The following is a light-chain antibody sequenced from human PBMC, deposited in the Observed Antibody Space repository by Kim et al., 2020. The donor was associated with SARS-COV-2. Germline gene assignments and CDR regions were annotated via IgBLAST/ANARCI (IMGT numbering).Light chain of an antibody. CDR2: AAS. CDR3: QQTYVSPFT. J-gene: IGKJ3*01. CDR1: QNIISH. Sequence: PSGGDRVTITCRTRQNIISHLNWYHQKPGRAPKLLIYAASTLQGGVPSRFSGSGSEPDFTLTISSLHPEDFAPYFWQQTYVSPFTFGPGTKVDIK. V-gene: IGKV1-39*01.